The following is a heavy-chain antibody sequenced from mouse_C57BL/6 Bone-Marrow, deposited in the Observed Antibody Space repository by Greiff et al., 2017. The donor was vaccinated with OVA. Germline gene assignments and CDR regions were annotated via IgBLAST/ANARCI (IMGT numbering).Heavy chain of an antibody. D-gene: IGHD1-1*01. CDR3: TTGYYGSPLLYWYFDV. CDR1: GFNIKDDY. Sequence: VQLQQSGAELVRLGASVKLSCTASGFNIKDDYMHWVKQRPEQGLEWIGWIDPENGDTEYASKFQGKATITADTSSNTAYLQLSSLTSEDTAVYYCTTGYYGSPLLYWYFDVWGTGTTVTVSS. J-gene: IGHJ1*03. CDR2: IDPENGDT. V-gene: IGHV14-4*01.